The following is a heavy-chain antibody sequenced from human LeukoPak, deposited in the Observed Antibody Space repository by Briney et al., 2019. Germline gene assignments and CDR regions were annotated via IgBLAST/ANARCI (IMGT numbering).Heavy chain of an antibody. J-gene: IGHJ4*02. CDR1: AFTLSDSH. CDR3: SRQTVSCHDF. V-gene: IGHV3-73*01. Sequence: GGSLRLSCAASAFTLSDSHMHWLRQAPGKGLEWVGHIRSRRDNYATAYGGAVQGRFTITRNDSNNMAYLKMNSLTADDTAVYYCSRQTVSCHDFWGQGTLVTASS. CDR2: IRSRRDNYAT. D-gene: IGHD2-2*01.